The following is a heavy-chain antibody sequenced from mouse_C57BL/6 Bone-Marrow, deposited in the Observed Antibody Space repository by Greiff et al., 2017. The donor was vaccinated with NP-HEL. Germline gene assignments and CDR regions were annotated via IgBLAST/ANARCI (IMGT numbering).Heavy chain of an antibody. Sequence: EVKLMESGAELVRPGASVKLSCTASGFNIKDYYMHWVKQRPEQGLEWIGRIDPEDGDTEYAPKLPGKGTMTEDTSSNTTYLQLSSLTSEDTAVYYCTTLTIITTVVAHWYFDVWGTGTTVTVSS. CDR2: IDPEDGDT. D-gene: IGHD1-1*01. CDR3: TTLTIITTVVAHWYFDV. CDR1: GFNIKDYY. J-gene: IGHJ1*03. V-gene: IGHV14-1*01.